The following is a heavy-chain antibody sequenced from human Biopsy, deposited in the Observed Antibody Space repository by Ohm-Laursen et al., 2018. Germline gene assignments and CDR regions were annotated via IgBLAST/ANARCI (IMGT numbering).Heavy chain of an antibody. V-gene: IGHV3-33*06. CDR2: IWYDGSNK. Sequence: SLRPSCEASGFTFSSYGMHWVRQAPGKGLEWVAAIWYDGSNKNYADSVKGRFTISRDNSKNTLYLQMNSLRGEDTAVYYCAKCMTGGSNYYFHHCGQGTLVTVSS. D-gene: IGHD2-8*01. CDR3: AKCMTGGSNYYFHH. J-gene: IGHJ4*02. CDR1: GFTFSSYG.